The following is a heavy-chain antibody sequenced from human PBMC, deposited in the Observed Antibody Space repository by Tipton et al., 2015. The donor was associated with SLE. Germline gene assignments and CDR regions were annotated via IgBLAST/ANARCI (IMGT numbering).Heavy chain of an antibody. CDR3: ARMASSDSVDFYNNAWCFDP. CDR2: IYPDDSDT. J-gene: IGHJ5*02. CDR1: GYSFTSYW. D-gene: IGHD3-3*01. Sequence: QLVQSGAGVKKPGESLKISCKGSGYSFTSYWIGWVRQMPGKGLEWMGIIYPDDSDTRYSPSFQGQVTISVEKSISTAYLQWSSLKASDTAMYYCARMASSDSVDFYNNAWCFDPCGQGSLVIVSS. V-gene: IGHV5-51*03.